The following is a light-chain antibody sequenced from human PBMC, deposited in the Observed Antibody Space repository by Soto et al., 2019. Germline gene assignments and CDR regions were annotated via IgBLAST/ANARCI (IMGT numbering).Light chain of an antibody. CDR3: QQYNSHPWT. V-gene: IGKV1-5*03. Sequence: DIQMTQSPSTLPASVGDRVTVTCRASQSIRSWLAWYQEKPGEAPKLLIYKASLLETGVPSRFSGSASGTEFTLTISSLQTDDFGTYYCQQYNSHPWTFGQGTKVEMK. CDR2: KAS. CDR1: QSIRSW. J-gene: IGKJ1*01.